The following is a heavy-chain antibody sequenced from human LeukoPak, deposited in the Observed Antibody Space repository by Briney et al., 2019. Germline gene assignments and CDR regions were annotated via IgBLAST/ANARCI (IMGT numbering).Heavy chain of an antibody. D-gene: IGHD6-19*01. CDR1: GGSFSGYY. V-gene: IGHV4-34*01. CDR2: INHSGST. CDR3: ARGEPAAVAGTVYYFDY. J-gene: IGHJ4*02. Sequence: SETLSLTCAVYGGSFSGYYWSWIRQPPGKGLEWIGEINHSGSTNYNPSLKSRVTISVDTSKNQFSLKLSSVTAADTAVYYCARGEPAAVAGTVYYFDYWGPGTLVTVSS.